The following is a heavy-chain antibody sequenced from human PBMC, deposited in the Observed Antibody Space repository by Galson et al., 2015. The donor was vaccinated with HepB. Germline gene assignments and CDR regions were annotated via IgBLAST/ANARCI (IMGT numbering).Heavy chain of an antibody. CDR3: ARDLTGYSSGWYWYFGY. J-gene: IGHJ4*02. Sequence: SLRLSCAASGFTFSSYEMNWVRQAPGKGLEWVSYISSSGSTIYYADSVKGRFTISRDNAKNSLYLQMNSLRAEDTAVYYCARDLTGYSSGWYWYFGYWGQGTLVTVSS. V-gene: IGHV3-48*03. CDR2: ISSSGSTI. D-gene: IGHD6-19*01. CDR1: GFTFSSYE.